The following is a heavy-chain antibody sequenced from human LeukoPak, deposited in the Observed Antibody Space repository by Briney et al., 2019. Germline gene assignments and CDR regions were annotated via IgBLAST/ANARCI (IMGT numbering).Heavy chain of an antibody. V-gene: IGHV3-30*14. Sequence: GGSLRLSCAASGSTFSSYAMHWVRQAPGKGLEWVAVISYDGSNKYYADSVKGRFTISRDNSKNTLYLQMNSLRAEDTAVYYCARASWLSYAFDIWGQGTMVTVSS. CDR2: ISYDGSNK. J-gene: IGHJ3*02. D-gene: IGHD3-9*01. CDR3: ARASWLSYAFDI. CDR1: GSTFSSYA.